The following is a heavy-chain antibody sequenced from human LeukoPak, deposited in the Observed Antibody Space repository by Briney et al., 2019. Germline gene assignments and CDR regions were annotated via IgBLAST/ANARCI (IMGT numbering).Heavy chain of an antibody. CDR1: GFTSSGPA. CDR2: IRSITNNSAP. Sequence: GGSLRPSCAAAGFTSSGPAPHWVRQPAGGGLEWLGRIRSITNNSAPTYSGSVTRRPTTSPGDAENTTYLQMNSLKSEDTDVYSCTRLSGDNSNYGGNFDSWGQGTLVTVSS. D-gene: IGHD1-7*01. CDR3: TRLSGDNSNYGGNFDS. J-gene: IGHJ4*02. V-gene: IGHV3-73*01.